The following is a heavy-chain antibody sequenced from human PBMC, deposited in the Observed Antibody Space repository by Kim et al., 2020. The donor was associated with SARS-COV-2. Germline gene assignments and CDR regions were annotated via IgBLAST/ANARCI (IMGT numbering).Heavy chain of an antibody. V-gene: IGHV3-23*01. Sequence: GGSLRLSCAASGFTFSSYAMSWVRQAPGKGLEWVSAISGSGGSTYYADSVKGRFTISRDNSKNTLYLQMNSLRAEDTAVYYCAKDPGRNRNDPGAFDIWGQGTMVTVSS. CDR2: ISGSGGST. CDR3: AKDPGRNRNDPGAFDI. D-gene: IGHD1-1*01. CDR1: GFTFSSYA. J-gene: IGHJ3*02.